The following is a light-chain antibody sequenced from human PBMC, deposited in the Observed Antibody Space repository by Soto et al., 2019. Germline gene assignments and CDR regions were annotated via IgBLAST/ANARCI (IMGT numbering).Light chain of an antibody. V-gene: IGKV1-33*01. CDR2: DAS. Sequence: DVQMTQSPSSLSASIGDRVTITCQASQDIRKYLNWYRQKPGKAHDLLIHDASKLETGVPSRFSGSGSGTVFTLTINRLQPEDIATNYWQQYDKLVTFGQGTKV. CDR1: QDIRKY. CDR3: QQYDKLVT. J-gene: IGKJ1*01.